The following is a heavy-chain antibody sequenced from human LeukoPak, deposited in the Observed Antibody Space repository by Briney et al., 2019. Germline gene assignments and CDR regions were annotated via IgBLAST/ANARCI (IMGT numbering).Heavy chain of an antibody. D-gene: IGHD3-16*02. CDR3: ARRSYGSWGY. V-gene: IGHV3-7*01. J-gene: IGHJ4*02. CDR2: IKQDGGEK. Sequence: GGSLRLSCAASGFTFTSWMSWVRQAPGKGLEWVASIKQDGGEKYYVDSVKGRFTISRDNAKNSVYLQMDSLRAEDTAVYYCARRSYGSWGYWGQGTLVTVSS. CDR1: GFTFTSW.